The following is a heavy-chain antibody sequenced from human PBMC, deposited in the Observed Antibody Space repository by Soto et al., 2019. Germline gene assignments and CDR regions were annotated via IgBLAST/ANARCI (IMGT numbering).Heavy chain of an antibody. CDR3: AKDRIAVAGYFDY. CDR2: ISYDGSNK. V-gene: IGHV3-30*18. J-gene: IGHJ4*02. D-gene: IGHD6-19*01. Sequence: QVQLVESGGGVVQPGRPLRLSCAASGFTFSSYGMHWVRQAPGKGLEWVAVISYDGSNKYYADSVKGRFTISRDNSKNTLYLQMNSLRAEDTAVYYCAKDRIAVAGYFDYWGQGPLVTVSS. CDR1: GFTFSSYG.